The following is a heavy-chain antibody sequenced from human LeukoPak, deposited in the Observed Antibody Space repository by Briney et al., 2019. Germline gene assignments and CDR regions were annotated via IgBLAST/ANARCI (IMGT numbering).Heavy chain of an antibody. D-gene: IGHD2-8*01. CDR1: GYSFTYNW. Sequence: GESLKISCKGSGYSFTYNWIGWVRQMPGKGLEWKGIIYPGDSDTRYSPSFQGQVIISADKSISTAYLQWSSLKASDTAMYYCARRTSGSSSHFDYWGQGTLVTVSS. CDR2: IYPGDSDT. V-gene: IGHV5-51*01. CDR3: ARRTSGSSSHFDY. J-gene: IGHJ4*02.